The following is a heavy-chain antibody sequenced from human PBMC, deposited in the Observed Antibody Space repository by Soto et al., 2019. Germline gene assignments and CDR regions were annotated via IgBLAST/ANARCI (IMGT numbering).Heavy chain of an antibody. V-gene: IGHV1-69*13. CDR3: ARCGTRGYSFLYHYGMDV. D-gene: IGHD5-18*01. CDR1: GGTFSSYA. Sequence: SVKVSCKASGGTFSSYAISWVRQAPGQGLEWMGGIIPIFGTANYAQKFQGRVTITADESTSTAYMELSSLRSEDTAVYYCARCGTRGYSFLYHYGMDVWGQGTTVTVSS. CDR2: IIPIFGTA. J-gene: IGHJ6*02.